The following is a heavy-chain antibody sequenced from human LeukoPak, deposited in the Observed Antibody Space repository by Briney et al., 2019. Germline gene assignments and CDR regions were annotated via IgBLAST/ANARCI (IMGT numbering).Heavy chain of an antibody. Sequence: GGSLRLSCAASGFTFSSYSMNWVRQAPGKGLEWVSSISSSSSYIYYADSVKGRFTISRDNAKNSLYLQMNSLRAEDTAVYYCARALYGSGSYYYWGQGTLVAVSS. J-gene: IGHJ4*02. D-gene: IGHD3-10*01. CDR2: ISSSSSYI. CDR3: ARALYGSGSYYY. CDR1: GFTFSSYS. V-gene: IGHV3-21*01.